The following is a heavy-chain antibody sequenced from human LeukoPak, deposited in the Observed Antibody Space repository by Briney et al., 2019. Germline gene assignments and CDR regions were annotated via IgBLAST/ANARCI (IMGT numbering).Heavy chain of an antibody. CDR1: GGTFSSYA. V-gene: IGHV1-69*13. D-gene: IGHD6-25*01. CDR3: ARDPLSLSQRSHRRYYYYYGMDV. CDR2: IIPIFGTA. J-gene: IGHJ6*02. Sequence: GASVKVSCKASGGTFSSYAISWVRQAPGQGLEWMGGIIPIFGTANYAQKFQGRVTITADESTSTAYMELSSLRSEDTAVYYCARDPLSLSQRSHRRYYYYYGMDVWGQGTTVTVSS.